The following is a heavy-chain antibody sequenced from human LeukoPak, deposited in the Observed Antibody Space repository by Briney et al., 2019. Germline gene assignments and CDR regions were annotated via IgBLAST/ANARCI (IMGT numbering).Heavy chain of an antibody. CDR3: AKEGAAAGTLDY. CDR2: IKQDGSEK. V-gene: IGHV3-7*03. J-gene: IGHJ4*02. D-gene: IGHD6-13*01. Sequence: GGSLRLSCAASGFTFSSYWMSWVRQAPGKGLEWVANIKQDGSEKYYVDSVKGRFTISRDNAKNSLYLQMDSLRAEDTALYYCAKEGAAAGTLDYWGQGTLVTVSS. CDR1: GFTFSSYW.